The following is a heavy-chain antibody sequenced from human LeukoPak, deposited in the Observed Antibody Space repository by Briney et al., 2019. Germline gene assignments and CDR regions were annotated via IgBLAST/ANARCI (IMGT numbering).Heavy chain of an antibody. J-gene: IGHJ5*02. Sequence: PSETLSLTCTVSGGSISSTSHYWGWIRQPPGKGLEWIGSIYYSGNTDYNPSLKSRVTISVDTSKNQFSLKLNSVTAADTAFYYCARHPKGYFSRFDPWGQGTLVTVSS. CDR3: ARHPKGYFSRFDP. V-gene: IGHV4-39*01. D-gene: IGHD2-15*01. CDR2: IYYSGNT. CDR1: GGSISSTSHY.